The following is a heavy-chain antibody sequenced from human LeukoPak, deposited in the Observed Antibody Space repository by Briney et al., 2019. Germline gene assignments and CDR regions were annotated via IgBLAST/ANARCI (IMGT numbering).Heavy chain of an antibody. CDR2: INHSGST. D-gene: IGHD3-3*01. CDR1: GGCFSGYY. V-gene: IGHV4-34*01. CDR3: ARVYRYYDFWSGYSQYFDY. J-gene: IGHJ4*02. Sequence: SETLSLTCAVYGGCFSGYYWSWIRQPPGKGLEWIGEINHSGSTNYNPSLKSRVTISVDTSKNQFSLKLSSVTAADTAVYYCARVYRYYDFWSGYSQYFDYWGQGTLVTVSS.